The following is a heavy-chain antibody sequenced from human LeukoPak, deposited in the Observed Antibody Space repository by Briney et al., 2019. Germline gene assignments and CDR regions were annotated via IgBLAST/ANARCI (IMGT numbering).Heavy chain of an antibody. CDR2: IRGTGSST. Sequence: GGSLRLSCGASGFTFRRYAMAWVRQAPGKGLEWVSAIRGTGSSTYYADSVKGRFTISRDNSKSTLYLQMNSLRAEDTAVYYCAKESHASRITIFGVVNRSNYFDFWGQGALVTVSS. CDR1: GFTFRRYA. D-gene: IGHD3-3*01. V-gene: IGHV3-23*01. CDR3: AKESHASRITIFGVVNRSNYFDF. J-gene: IGHJ4*02.